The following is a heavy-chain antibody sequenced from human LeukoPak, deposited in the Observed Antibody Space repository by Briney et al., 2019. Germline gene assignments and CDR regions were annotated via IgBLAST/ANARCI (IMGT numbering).Heavy chain of an antibody. Sequence: GGSLRLSCAASGFTFSSYGMHWVRQAPGKGLEWVAVISYDGSNTYYADSVKGRFTISRDNSKNTLYLQMNSLRTEDTAVYYCARTVKWLSPHFDYWGQGTLVTVSS. CDR3: ARTVKWLSPHFDY. D-gene: IGHD3-22*01. CDR1: GFTFSSYG. V-gene: IGHV3-30*19. J-gene: IGHJ4*02. CDR2: ISYDGSNT.